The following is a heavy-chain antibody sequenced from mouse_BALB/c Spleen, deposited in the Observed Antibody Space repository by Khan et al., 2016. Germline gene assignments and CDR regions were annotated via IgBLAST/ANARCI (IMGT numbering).Heavy chain of an antibody. J-gene: IGHJ4*01. CDR3: ARKLRYAMDY. Sequence: QVQLKESGAELAKPGASVKMSCKASGYTFTSYWMHWVKQRPGQGLEWIGYINPSTGYTEYNQKFKDKATLTADKSSSTAYMQLSSLTSEDSAVSYCARKLRYAMDYWGQGTSVTVSS. CDR1: GYTFTSYW. V-gene: IGHV1-7*01. D-gene: IGHD1-1*01. CDR2: INPSTGYT.